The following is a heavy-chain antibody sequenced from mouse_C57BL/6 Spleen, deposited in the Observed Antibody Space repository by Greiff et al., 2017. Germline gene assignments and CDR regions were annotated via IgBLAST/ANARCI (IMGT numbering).Heavy chain of an antibody. D-gene: IGHD1-1*01. J-gene: IGHJ4*01. V-gene: IGHV1-69*01. CDR1: GYTFTSYW. Sequence: VQLQQPGAELVMPGASVKLSCKASGYTFTSYWMHWVKQRPGPGLEWIGEIDPSDSYTNYNQKFKGKSTLTLDKSSSTAYMQLSSLTSEASAVYYCASHYGSSHYAMDYWGQGTSVTVSS. CDR3: ASHYGSSHYAMDY. CDR2: IDPSDSYT.